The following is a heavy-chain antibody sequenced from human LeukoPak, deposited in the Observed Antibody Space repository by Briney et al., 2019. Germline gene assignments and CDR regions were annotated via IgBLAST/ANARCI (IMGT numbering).Heavy chain of an antibody. V-gene: IGHV1-3*01. D-gene: IGHD1-26*01. J-gene: IGHJ4*02. Sequence: ASVKVSCKASGYTFTSYAIHWVRQAPGQRLEWMGWISAGNGNAKYSQNFQGRVTFISNTSATTAFMELSSLRSEDAAVYYCARDSGSGNNDYWGQGTLVAVSS. CDR3: ARDSGSGNNDY. CDR1: GYTFTSYA. CDR2: ISAGNGNA.